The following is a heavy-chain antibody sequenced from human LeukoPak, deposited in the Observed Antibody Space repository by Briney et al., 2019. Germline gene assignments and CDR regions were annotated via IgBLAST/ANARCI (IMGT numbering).Heavy chain of an antibody. CDR2: ISSSSSYI. J-gene: IGHJ4*02. V-gene: IGHV3-21*01. CDR3: ARVSGYDTAPFDY. Sequence: GGSLRLSCAASGXTFSSYSMNWVRQAPGKGPEWVSSISSSSSYIYYADSVKGRFTISRDNAKNSLYLQMNSLRAEDTAVYYCARVSGYDTAPFDYWGQGTLVTVSS. CDR1: GXTFSSYS. D-gene: IGHD5-12*01.